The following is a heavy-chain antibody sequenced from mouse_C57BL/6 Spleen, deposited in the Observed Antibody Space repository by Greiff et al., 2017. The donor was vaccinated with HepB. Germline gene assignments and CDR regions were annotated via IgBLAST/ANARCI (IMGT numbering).Heavy chain of an antibody. CDR1: GFTFSSYA. D-gene: IGHD1-1*01. V-gene: IGHV5-4*01. CDR3: ARDAFITTVGARAY. J-gene: IGHJ3*01. Sequence: EVQVVESGGGLVKPGGSLKLSCAASGFTFSSYAMSWVRQTPEKRLEWVGTISDGGSYTYYPDNVKGRITISRDNAKTTLYLQKSHLKSENTAMYYCARDAFITTVGARAYWGQGTLVTVSA. CDR2: ISDGGSYT.